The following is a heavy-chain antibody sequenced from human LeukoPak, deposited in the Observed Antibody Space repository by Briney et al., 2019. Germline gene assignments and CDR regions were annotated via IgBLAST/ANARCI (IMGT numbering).Heavy chain of an antibody. J-gene: IGHJ3*02. CDR1: GGTVSSYA. Sequence: GASVKVSCKASGGTVSSYAISWVRQAPGQGLEGMGGIIPIFGTANYAQKFQGRVTITTDESTSTAYMELSSLRSEDTAVYYCARDINSGSSLGAFDIWGQGTMVTVSS. V-gene: IGHV1-69*05. CDR2: IIPIFGTA. CDR3: ARDINSGSSLGAFDI. D-gene: IGHD1-26*01.